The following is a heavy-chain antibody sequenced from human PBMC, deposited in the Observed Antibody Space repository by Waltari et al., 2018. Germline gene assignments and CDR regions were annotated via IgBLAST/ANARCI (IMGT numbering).Heavy chain of an antibody. CDR2: IIPIFGTA. V-gene: IGHV1-69*01. CDR3: ARPDYDFWSGYHFYYYYGMDV. D-gene: IGHD3-3*01. CDR1: GGTFSSYA. Sequence: QVQLVQSGAEVKTPGSSLKVSCKASGGTFSSYAISWVRQAPGQGITWMGGIIPIFGTANYAQKFQGRVTITADESTSTAYMELSSLRSEDTAVYYCARPDYDFWSGYHFYYYYGMDVWGQGTTVTVSS. J-gene: IGHJ6*02.